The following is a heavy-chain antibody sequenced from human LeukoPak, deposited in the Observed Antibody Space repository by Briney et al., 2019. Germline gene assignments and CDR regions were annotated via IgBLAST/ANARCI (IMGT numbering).Heavy chain of an antibody. CDR1: GGSINSYY. J-gene: IGHJ4*02. CDR2: IYYSGST. CDR3: ARVTHSETEFDY. D-gene: IGHD1-1*01. Sequence: PSETLSLTCTVSGGSINSYYWRWIRQPPGKGLEWIGYIYYSGSTDYNHSLKSRVTISVDTSKNQFSLKLSSVTAADTAVYYCARVTHSETEFDYWGQGTLVTVSS. V-gene: IGHV4-59*01.